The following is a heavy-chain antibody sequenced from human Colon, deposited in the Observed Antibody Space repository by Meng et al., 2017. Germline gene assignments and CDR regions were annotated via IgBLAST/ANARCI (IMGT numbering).Heavy chain of an antibody. CDR2: IRGSGST. D-gene: IGHD1-14*01. V-gene: IGHV4-4*07. CDR1: GGSISDYY. CDR3: ARNHAPFNDGLSPPGLDP. Sequence: SETLSLTCNVSGGSISDYYWNWIRQPVGKGLEWIGRIRGSGSTNFNPSLKGRVTMSVDTSKNQYSLKMYTVTAADTAVYFYARNHAPFNDGLSPPGLDPWGQGTLVTVSS. J-gene: IGHJ5*02.